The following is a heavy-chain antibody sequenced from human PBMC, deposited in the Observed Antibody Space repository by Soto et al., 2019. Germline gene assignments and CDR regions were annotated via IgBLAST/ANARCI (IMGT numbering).Heavy chain of an antibody. D-gene: IGHD3-10*01. CDR2: IIPIFGTA. J-gene: IGHJ6*02. Sequence: QVQLVQSGAEVKKPGSSVKVSCKASGGTFSSYAISWARQAPGQGLEWMGGIIPIFGTANYAQKFQGRVTITADKSTSTAYMELRSLRSEDTAVYYCARTYYVSGSYYPYYYGMDVWGQGTTVTVAS. V-gene: IGHV1-69*06. CDR3: ARTYYVSGSYYPYYYGMDV. CDR1: GGTFSSYA.